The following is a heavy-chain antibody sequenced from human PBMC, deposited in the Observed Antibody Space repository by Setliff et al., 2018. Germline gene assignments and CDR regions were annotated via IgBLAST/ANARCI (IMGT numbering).Heavy chain of an antibody. Sequence: GGSLRLSCAASGFTFSSYGMHWVRQAPGKGLEWVGVIWHDGINKYYADSVKGRFTISRDNSKNTLYLQMNSLRADDTAVYYCARAKGDDYSMDVWGKGTTVTVSS. J-gene: IGHJ6*03. CDR1: GFTFSSYG. CDR2: IWHDGINK. V-gene: IGHV3-33*01. CDR3: ARAKGDDYSMDV.